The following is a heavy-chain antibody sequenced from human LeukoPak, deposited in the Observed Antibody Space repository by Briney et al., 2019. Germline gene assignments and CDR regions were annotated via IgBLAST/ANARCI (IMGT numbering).Heavy chain of an antibody. V-gene: IGHV3-74*01. CDR1: GFTLRSHW. CDR3: ARDVATATSTFDI. CDR2: INSDGRST. Sequence: GGSLRLSCAASGFTLRSHWMHWVRQAPGEGLVWVSRINSDGRSTSYADSVKGRFTISKDNAKNTLYLQLNSLTAEDTAVYYCARDVATATSTFDIWGQGTMVTVSS. D-gene: IGHD2-15*01. J-gene: IGHJ3*02.